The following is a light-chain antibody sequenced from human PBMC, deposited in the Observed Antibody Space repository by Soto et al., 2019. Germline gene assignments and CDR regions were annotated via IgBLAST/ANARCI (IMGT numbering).Light chain of an antibody. CDR2: EVS. V-gene: IGLV2-8*01. J-gene: IGLJ2*01. Sequence: QSVLTQPPSASGSPGQSVTISCTGTSSDVGGYNYVSWYQQHPGKAPKLMIYEVSKRPSGVPDRFSGSKSGSTASLTVSGLQPEDEADYYCSSYAGSNNLVFGGGTKLTVL. CDR3: SSYAGSNNLV. CDR1: SSDVGGYNY.